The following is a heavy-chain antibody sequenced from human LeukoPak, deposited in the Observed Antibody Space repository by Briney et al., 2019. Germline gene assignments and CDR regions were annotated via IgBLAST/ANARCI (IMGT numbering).Heavy chain of an antibody. V-gene: IGHV4-4*02. Sequence: SGTLSLTCGVSGGSITTTNFWSWVRQPPGGGLEWIGEISLRGRTQYNPSLKSRVNISIDESKNLLYLSLASVTAADTAVYYCSRESGPYCPFGHWGQGTLVAVTS. J-gene: IGHJ5*02. CDR1: GGSITTTNF. CDR2: ISLRGRT. CDR3: SRESGPYCPFGH. D-gene: IGHD1-26*01.